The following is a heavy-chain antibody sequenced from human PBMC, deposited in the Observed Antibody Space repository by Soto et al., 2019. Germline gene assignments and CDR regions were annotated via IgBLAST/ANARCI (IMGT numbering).Heavy chain of an antibody. CDR3: ARAGYGGYYYYYYMDV. Sequence: SQTLSLTCAISGDSVSSNSAAWNWIRQSPSRALEWLGRTYYRSKWYNDYAVSVKSRITVNPDTSKNQFSLQLNSVTPEDTAVYYCARAGYGGYYYYYYMDVWGKGTTVTVSS. J-gene: IGHJ6*03. V-gene: IGHV6-1*01. D-gene: IGHD4-17*01. CDR2: TYYRSKWYN. CDR1: GDSVSSNSAA.